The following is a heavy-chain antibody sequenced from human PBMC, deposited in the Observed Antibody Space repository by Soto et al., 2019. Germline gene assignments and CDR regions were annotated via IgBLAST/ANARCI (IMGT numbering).Heavy chain of an antibody. CDR3: AYTYYGSGSYSGIVWFDP. CDR2: IYWDDDK. D-gene: IGHD3-10*01. CDR1: GFSLSTSGVG. Sequence: QITLKESGPTLVKPTQTLTLTCTFSGFSLSTSGVGVGWIRQPPGKALEWLALIYWDDDKRYSPSLKSRLTITKDTSKNQVVLTMTNMDPVDTATYYCAYTYYGSGSYSGIVWFDPWGQGTLVTVSS. V-gene: IGHV2-5*02. J-gene: IGHJ5*02.